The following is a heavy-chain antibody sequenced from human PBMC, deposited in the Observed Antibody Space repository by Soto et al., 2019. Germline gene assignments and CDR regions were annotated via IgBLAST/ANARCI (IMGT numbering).Heavy chain of an antibody. CDR3: ARGGFYGDYVTYYYMDV. CDR2: IYHSGST. J-gene: IGHJ6*03. CDR1: GGSISSSSYY. D-gene: IGHD4-17*01. Sequence: TSETLSLTCTVSGGSISSSSYYWGWLRPPPGKGLEWIGEIYHSGSTNYNPSLKSRVTISVDKSKNQFSLKLGSVTAADTAVYYCARGGFYGDYVTYYYMDVWGKGTTGTVSS. V-gene: IGHV4-39*07.